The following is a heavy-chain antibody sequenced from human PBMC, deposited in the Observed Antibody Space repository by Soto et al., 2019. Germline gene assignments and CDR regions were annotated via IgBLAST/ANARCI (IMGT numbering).Heavy chain of an antibody. V-gene: IGHV4-61*08. CDR3: ARIPVDTAMIYWLDP. CDR2: IYYSGST. D-gene: IGHD5-18*01. Sequence: SETLSLTCTVSGGSVSSGDYYWSWIRQPPGKGLEWIGYIYYSGSTNYNPSLKSRVTISVDTSKNVFSLKLSSVTAADTAVYYCARIPVDTAMIYWLDPWGQGTLVTVSS. CDR1: GGSVSSGDYY. J-gene: IGHJ5*02.